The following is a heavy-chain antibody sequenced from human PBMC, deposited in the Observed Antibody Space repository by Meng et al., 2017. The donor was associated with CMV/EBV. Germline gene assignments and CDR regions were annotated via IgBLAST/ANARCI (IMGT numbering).Heavy chain of an antibody. V-gene: IGHV1-69*05. CDR2: IIPIFGTA. CDR1: RTFSSYA. CDR3: ARDPSIAARPGGWYFEL. D-gene: IGHD6-6*01. Sequence: RTFSSYAISWVRQATGQGLEWMGGIIPIFGTANYAQKFQGRVTITTDESTSTAYMELSSLRSEDTAVYYCARDPSIAARPGGWYFELWGRGTLVTVSS. J-gene: IGHJ2*01.